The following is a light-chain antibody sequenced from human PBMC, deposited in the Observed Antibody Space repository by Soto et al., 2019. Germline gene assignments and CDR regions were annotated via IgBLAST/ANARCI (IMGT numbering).Light chain of an antibody. J-gene: IGLJ1*01. V-gene: IGLV3-21*04. CDR3: QVWDSSSAHPGYV. CDR1: NIGSKS. Sequence: SYELTQPPSVSVAPGKTARITCGGNNIGSKSVHWYQQKPGQAPVLVIYYDSDRPSGIPERFSGSNSGNTATLTISRVEAGDEADYYCQVWDSSSAHPGYVFGTGTTLTVL. CDR2: YDS.